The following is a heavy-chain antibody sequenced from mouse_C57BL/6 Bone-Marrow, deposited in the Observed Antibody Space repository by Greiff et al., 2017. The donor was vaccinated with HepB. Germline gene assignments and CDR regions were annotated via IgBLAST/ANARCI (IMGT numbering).Heavy chain of an antibody. J-gene: IGHJ2*01. D-gene: IGHD2-1*01. CDR3: APYGNYFDY. Sequence: ESGPGLVKPSQSLSLTCSVTGYSITSGYYWNWIRQFPGNKLEWMGYISYDGSNNYNPSLKNRISITRDTSKNQFFLKLNSVTTEDTATYYCAPYGNYFDYWGQGTTLTVSS. CDR1: GYSITSGYY. CDR2: ISYDGSN. V-gene: IGHV3-6*01.